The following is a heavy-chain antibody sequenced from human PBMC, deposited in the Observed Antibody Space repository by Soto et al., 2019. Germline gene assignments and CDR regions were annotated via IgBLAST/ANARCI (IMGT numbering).Heavy chain of an antibody. V-gene: IGHV3-23*01. CDR3: AKTKGSSWYPFDY. CDR1: GFPFSSYA. D-gene: IGHD6-13*01. CDR2: ISGSGGSP. Sequence: GGSPRLSCVASGFPFSSYAMSWVRQAPGEGLEWVSGISGSGGSPYYADSVKGRFTISRDNSKNTLYLQMNSLRAEDTAIYYCAKTKGSSWYPFDYWGQGTLVTVSS. J-gene: IGHJ4*02.